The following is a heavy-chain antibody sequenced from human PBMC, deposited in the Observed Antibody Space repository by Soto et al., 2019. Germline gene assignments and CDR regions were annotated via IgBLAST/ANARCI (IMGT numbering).Heavy chain of an antibody. V-gene: IGHV4-59*08. CDR2: IYYSGST. J-gene: IGHJ4*02. CDR3: ARLGGYYQAFDQ. CDR1: GLSIINYY. D-gene: IGHD3-22*01. Sequence: PSETLSLTCPFSGLSIINYYWSWFRQPPGKGLEWIGYIYYSGSTTYKPSLKSRVTISVDTSKNQFFLKLNSVTAADTAVYYCARLGGYYQAFDQWGQGSLVTVSS.